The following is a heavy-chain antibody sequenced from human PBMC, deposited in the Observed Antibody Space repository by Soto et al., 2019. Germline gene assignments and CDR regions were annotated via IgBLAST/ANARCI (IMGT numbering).Heavy chain of an antibody. J-gene: IGHJ4*02. V-gene: IGHV1-18*01. CDR3: ARTHGELRGSGSNEY. Sequence: QVQLVQSGTEMKKPGASVKVSCKASGYTFTAYGINWVRQAPGQGLEWMGWISNYNGNTNYAQRLQGRVTMTTDTSTTTAYMELRSLRSDDTAVYYCARTHGELRGSGSNEYWGQGTLVTVSP. CDR1: GYTFTAYG. D-gene: IGHD3-10*01. CDR2: ISNYNGNT.